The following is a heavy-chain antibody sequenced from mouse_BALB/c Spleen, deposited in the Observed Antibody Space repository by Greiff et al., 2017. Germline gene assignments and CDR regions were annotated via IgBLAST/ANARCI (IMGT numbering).Heavy chain of an antibody. CDR3: TRDGDVDRGWDY. D-gene: IGHD3-3*01. V-gene: IGHV5-6-4*01. Sequence: EVHLVESGGGLVKPGGSLKLSCAASGFTFSSYTMSWVRQTPEKRLEWVATISSGGSYTYYPDSVKGRVTISSDNTKNTLYLQMSSLKSEDTAMYYCTRDGDVDRGWDYWGQGTSVTGSS. CDR1: GFTFSSYT. CDR2: ISSGGSYT. J-gene: IGHJ4*01.